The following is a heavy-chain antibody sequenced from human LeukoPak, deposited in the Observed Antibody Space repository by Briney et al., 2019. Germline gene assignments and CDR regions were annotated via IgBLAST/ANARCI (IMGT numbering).Heavy chain of an antibody. Sequence: GRSLRLSCAASGFTFSSYSMSWVRQAPRKGLEWVSSISSSSSYIYYADSVKGRFTISRDNAKNSLYLQMNSLRAEDTAVYYCAREQWQDYWGQGTLVTVSS. CDR1: GFTFSSYS. D-gene: IGHD6-19*01. V-gene: IGHV3-21*01. CDR2: ISSSSSYI. CDR3: AREQWQDY. J-gene: IGHJ4*02.